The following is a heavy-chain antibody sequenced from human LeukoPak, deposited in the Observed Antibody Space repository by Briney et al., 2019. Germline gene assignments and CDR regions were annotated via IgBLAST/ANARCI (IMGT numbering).Heavy chain of an antibody. CDR2: IIPIFGTA. CDR1: GGTFSSYA. D-gene: IGHD3-22*01. V-gene: IGHV1-69*05. CDR3: ARGPGLVVVGTEYFQH. Sequence: SVKVSCKASGGTFSSYAISWVRQAPGQGLDWMGRIIPIFGTANYAQKFQGKVTITTDESTSTAYMELSSLRSEDTAVYYCARGPGLVVVGTEYFQHWGQGTLVTVSS. J-gene: IGHJ1*01.